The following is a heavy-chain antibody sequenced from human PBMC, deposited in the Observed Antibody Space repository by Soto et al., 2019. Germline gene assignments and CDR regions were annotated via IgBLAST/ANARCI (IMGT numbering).Heavy chain of an antibody. D-gene: IGHD2-15*01. V-gene: IGHV1-69*01. J-gene: IGHJ3*02. CDR3: ARGGGWSGGSCYDAFDI. CDR2: IIPIFGTA. Sequence: QVQLVQSGAEVKKPGSSVKVSCKASGGTFSSYAISWVRQAPGQGLEWMGGIIPIFGTANYAQKFQGRVTITADESTSTAYMELSSLRSEDTAVYYCARGGGWSGGSCYDAFDIWGQGTMVTVSS. CDR1: GGTFSSYA.